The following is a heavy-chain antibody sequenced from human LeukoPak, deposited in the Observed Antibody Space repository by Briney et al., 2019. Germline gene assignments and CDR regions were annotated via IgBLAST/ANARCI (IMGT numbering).Heavy chain of an antibody. Sequence: SETLSLTCAVYGVSFSDYYWSWIRQPPGKGLEWIGEINHSGSTNYNPSLKSRITISVDTSKNHFSLRLSSVTAADTAVYYCAVAYYYYNLDVWGQGTTVTVSS. J-gene: IGHJ6*02. CDR1: GVSFSDYY. CDR2: INHSGST. CDR3: AVAYYYYNLDV. V-gene: IGHV4-34*01. D-gene: IGHD5-12*01.